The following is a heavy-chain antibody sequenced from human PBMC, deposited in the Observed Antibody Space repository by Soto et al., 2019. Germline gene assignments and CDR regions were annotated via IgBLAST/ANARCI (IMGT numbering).Heavy chain of an antibody. Sequence: QLQLQESGPGLVKPSETLSLTCTVSGGSISSSSHYWGWIRQPPGKGLEWIGSIYYSGSTYYNPSLKSRVTISVDTSKNQFSLKLSSVTAADTAVYYCARLYDFWSGSTYRWYFDLWGRGTLVTVSS. CDR2: IYYSGST. V-gene: IGHV4-39*01. CDR1: GGSISSSSHY. CDR3: ARLYDFWSGSTYRWYFDL. D-gene: IGHD3-3*01. J-gene: IGHJ2*01.